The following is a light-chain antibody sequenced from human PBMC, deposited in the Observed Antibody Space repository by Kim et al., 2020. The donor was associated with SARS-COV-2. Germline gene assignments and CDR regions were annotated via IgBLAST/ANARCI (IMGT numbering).Light chain of an antibody. Sequence: EIVMTQSPATLSVSPGERATLSCRASQSVTNNLAWYQQKPGQAPRLLIYGASTRATGIPARFSGSGSGTEFTLIISSLQSEDFAVYYCQHYNNLPPETFGQRTKVDIK. CDR3: QHYNNLPPET. CDR2: GAS. CDR1: QSVTNN. V-gene: IGKV3-15*01. J-gene: IGKJ2*01.